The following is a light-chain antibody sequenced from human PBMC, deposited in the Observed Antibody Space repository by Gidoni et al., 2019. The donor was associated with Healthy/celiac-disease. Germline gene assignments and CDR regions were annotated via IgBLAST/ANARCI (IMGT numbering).Light chain of an antibody. V-gene: IGKV1-39*01. J-gene: IGKJ1*01. Sequence: DIQMTQSPSSLSASVGDRVTITCRASQSISSYLNWYQQKPGKAPKLLIYAASSLQSGVPSRFSGSGSGTAFTLTISSLQPEDFATYYCQQSYSTPWTFGQGTTVEIK. CDR3: QQSYSTPWT. CDR1: QSISSY. CDR2: AAS.